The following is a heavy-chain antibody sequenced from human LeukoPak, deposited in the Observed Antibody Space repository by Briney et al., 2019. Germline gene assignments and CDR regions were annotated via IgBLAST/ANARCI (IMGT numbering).Heavy chain of an antibody. D-gene: IGHD1-26*01. CDR2: ISTDGSIK. J-gene: IGHJ5*02. Sequence: GSLRLSCAASGFTFSSYAMSWVRQAPVKGLEWVALISTDGSIKHYGDSVRGRFAISRDNSKNTMYLQMNSLRAEDTAVYYCATTTLGRADWLDPWGLGTPVTVSS. CDR1: GFTFSSYA. V-gene: IGHV3-30*03. CDR3: ATTTLGRADWLDP.